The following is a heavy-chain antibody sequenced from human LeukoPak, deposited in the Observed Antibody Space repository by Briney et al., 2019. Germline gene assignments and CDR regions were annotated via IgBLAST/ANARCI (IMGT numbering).Heavy chain of an antibody. D-gene: IGHD1-14*01. CDR2: IYYSGST. V-gene: IGHV4-39*01. CDR1: GGSISSSSYY. J-gene: IGHJ4*02. CDR3: ARLPWRVTVDY. Sequence: PSETLSLTCTVSGGSISSSSYYWGWIRQPPGKGLEWIGSIYYSGSTYYNPSLKRRVTISVDTSKNQFSLKLSSVTAADTAVYYCARLPWRVTVDYWGQGTLVTVSS.